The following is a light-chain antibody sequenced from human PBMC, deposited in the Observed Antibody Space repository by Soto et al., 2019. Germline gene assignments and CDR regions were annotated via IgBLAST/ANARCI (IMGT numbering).Light chain of an antibody. CDR3: QSYDSSLSEGV. V-gene: IGLV1-40*01. Sequence: QSALTQPPSVSGAPGQRVTISCTGSSSNIGAGYDVHWYQQLPGTAPKLLIYGNSNRPSGVPDRFSGSKSGTSASLAITGLQAEDEADYYCQSYDSSLSEGVFGGGTQLTVL. J-gene: IGLJ2*01. CDR1: SSNIGAGYD. CDR2: GNS.